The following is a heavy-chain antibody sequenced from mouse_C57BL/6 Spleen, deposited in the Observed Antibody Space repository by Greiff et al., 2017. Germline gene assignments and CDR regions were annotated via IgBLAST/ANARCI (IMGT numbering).Heavy chain of an antibody. D-gene: IGHD1-1*01. Sequence: EVQLVESGPGLVKPSQSLSLTCSVTGYSITSGYYWNWIRQFPGNQLEWLGYISYDGSNNYNPSLKNRISITRDTSKNQFFRKLNSVTTEDTATYYCASRYYGSSYGYFDVWGTGTTVTVSS. CDR1: GYSITSGYY. V-gene: IGHV3-6*01. CDR3: ASRYYGSSYGYFDV. CDR2: ISYDGSN. J-gene: IGHJ1*03.